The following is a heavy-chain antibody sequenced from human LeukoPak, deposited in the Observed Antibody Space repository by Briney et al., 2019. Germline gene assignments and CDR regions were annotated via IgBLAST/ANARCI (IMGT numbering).Heavy chain of an antibody. Sequence: SETLSLTCTVSGGSISSSSYYWGWIRQPPGKGLEWIGEIYHSGSTNYNPSLKSRVTISVDKSKNQFSLKLSSVTAADTAVYYCARLSDKTRDRYIIFGGRGTLVTVSS. CDR2: IYHSGST. J-gene: IGHJ4*02. D-gene: IGHD1-1*01. V-gene: IGHV4-39*07. CDR3: ARLSDKTRDRYIIF. CDR1: GGSISSSSYY.